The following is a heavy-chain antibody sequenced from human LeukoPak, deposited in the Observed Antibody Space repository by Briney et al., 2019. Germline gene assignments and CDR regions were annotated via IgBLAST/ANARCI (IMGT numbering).Heavy chain of an antibody. Sequence: GGSLRLSCAASGFTFSDYYMAWIRQAPGKGLEWISYISTGGSAVYYADSVKGRFTMSRDNAKNSLYLQMNSLRAEDTAVYYCARRAPFYYNSWSPTHDYGMDVWGQGTTVTVSS. J-gene: IGHJ6*02. CDR1: GFTFSDYY. CDR2: ISTGGSAV. CDR3: ARRAPFYYNSWSPTHDYGMDV. D-gene: IGHD3-10*01. V-gene: IGHV3-11*01.